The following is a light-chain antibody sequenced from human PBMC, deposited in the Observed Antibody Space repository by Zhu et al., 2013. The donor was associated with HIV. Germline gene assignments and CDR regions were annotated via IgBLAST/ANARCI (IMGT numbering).Light chain of an antibody. CDR3: QQYNNWPPLT. J-gene: IGKJ4*01. CDR2: GAS. Sequence: EIVLTQFPAILSVSPGERAALSCRASQSVSINLAWYQQKPGQAPRLLIYGASTRATGIPARFSGSGSGTEFTLTISSLQSEDFTVYYCQQYNNWPPLTFGGGTKVEIK. V-gene: IGKV3-15*01. CDR1: QSVSIN.